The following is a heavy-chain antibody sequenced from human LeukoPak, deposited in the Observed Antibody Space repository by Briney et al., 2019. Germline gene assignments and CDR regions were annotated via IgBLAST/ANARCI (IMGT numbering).Heavy chain of an antibody. D-gene: IGHD3-22*01. Sequence: SVKVSCKASGGTFSSYAISWVRQAPGQGLEWMGGIIPIFGTANYAQKFQGRVTITADESTSTAYMELSSLRSEDTAVYYCARDFGRYDSSGPLADYWGQGTLVTVSS. V-gene: IGHV1-69*01. CDR3: ARDFGRYDSSGPLADY. CDR2: IIPIFGTA. CDR1: GGTFSSYA. J-gene: IGHJ4*02.